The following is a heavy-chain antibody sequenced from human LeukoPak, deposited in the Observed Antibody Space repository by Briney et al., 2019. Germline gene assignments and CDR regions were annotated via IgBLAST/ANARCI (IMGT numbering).Heavy chain of an antibody. V-gene: IGHV4-39*01. CDR3: PSEISSVSNC. CDR1: GGSISSSSYY. CDR2: KYYTGST. Sequence: AETLSLTCTVSGGSISSSSYYWGRLRQPPGEVLEWIGRKYYTGSTYYSPSLKSRVTLQADTSNHEFSLNLSSQTAAETAVYYCPSEISSVSNCWGQGTLVTVSS. J-gene: IGHJ4*02. D-gene: IGHD6-6*01.